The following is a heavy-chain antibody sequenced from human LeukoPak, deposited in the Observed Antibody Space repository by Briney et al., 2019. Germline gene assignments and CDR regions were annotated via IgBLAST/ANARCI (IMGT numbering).Heavy chain of an antibody. V-gene: IGHV3-7*01. Sequence: GGSLRLSCAASGFTFSSYWMSWVRQAPGKGLEWVANIKQDGSEKYYVDSVKGRFTISRDNAKNTLYLQMNSPRAEDTAVYYCARGDYSSSWYPYYYYYMDVWGKGTTVTVSS. CDR3: ARGDYSSSWYPYYYYYMDV. CDR1: GFTFSSYW. CDR2: IKQDGSEK. D-gene: IGHD6-13*01. J-gene: IGHJ6*03.